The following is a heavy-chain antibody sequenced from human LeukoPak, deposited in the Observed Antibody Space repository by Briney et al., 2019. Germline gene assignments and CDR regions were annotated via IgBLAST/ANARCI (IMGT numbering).Heavy chain of an antibody. Sequence: QPGGSLRLSCAASGFTFSSYEMNWVRQAPGKGLEWVSYISSSGSTIYYADSVKGRFTISRDNANTSLYLQMNSLRAEDTAVYYCARAHCAYPFDDWGQGTLVTVSS. CDR1: GFTFSSYE. D-gene: IGHD2-21*01. J-gene: IGHJ4*02. V-gene: IGHV3-48*03. CDR2: ISSSGSTI. CDR3: ARAHCAYPFDD.